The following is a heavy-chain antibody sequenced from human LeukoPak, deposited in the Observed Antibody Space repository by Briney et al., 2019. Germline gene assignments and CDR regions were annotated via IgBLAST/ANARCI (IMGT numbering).Heavy chain of an antibody. D-gene: IGHD2-2*01. V-gene: IGHV7-4-1*02. Sequence: ASVKVSCKASGYTFTSYAMNWVRQAPGQGLEWMGWINTNTGNPTYVQGFTGRFVFSLDTSVSTAYLKISSLKAEDTAVYYCARARGYCSSTSCRTNYYYYYMDVWGKGTTVTVSS. J-gene: IGHJ6*03. CDR1: GYTFTSYA. CDR3: ARARGYCSSTSCRTNYYYYYMDV. CDR2: INTNTGNP.